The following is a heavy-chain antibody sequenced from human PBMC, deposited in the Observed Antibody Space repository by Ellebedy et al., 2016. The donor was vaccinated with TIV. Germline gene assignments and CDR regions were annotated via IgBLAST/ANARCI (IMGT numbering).Heavy chain of an antibody. Sequence: GESLKISXAASGFTFNKAWMSCIRQAPGKRLEWVGRIKTKSAGGTADYPAPVKGRFTVSRDDSKDTLYLQMDSLRPDDTALYYCATGGHYFGSWGQGTLVTVSS. CDR3: ATGGHYFGS. V-gene: IGHV3-15*01. J-gene: IGHJ4*02. D-gene: IGHD3-10*01. CDR1: GFTFNKAW. CDR2: IKTKSAGGTA.